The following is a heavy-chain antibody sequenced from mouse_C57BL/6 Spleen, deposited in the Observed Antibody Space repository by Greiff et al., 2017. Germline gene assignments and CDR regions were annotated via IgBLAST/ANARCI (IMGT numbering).Heavy chain of an antibody. CDR1: GFPITSGYY. J-gene: IGHJ3*01. CDR3: AGGPDGYGAY. V-gene: IGHV12-3*01. CDR2: ITHSGET. Sequence: VKLMESGPGLVKPSQSLFLTCSITGFPITSGYYWIWIRQSPGKPLEWMGYITHSGETFYNPSLQSPISITRETSKNQFFLQLNSVTTEDTAMYYCAGGPDGYGAYWGQGTLVTVSA. D-gene: IGHD2-2*01.